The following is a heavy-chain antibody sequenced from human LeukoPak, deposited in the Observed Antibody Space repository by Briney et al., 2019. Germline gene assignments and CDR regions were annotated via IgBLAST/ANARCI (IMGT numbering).Heavy chain of an antibody. Sequence: SETLSLTCTVSGGSISSYYWSWIRQPPGKGLEWIGYIYYSGITNYNPSLKSRVTISVDTSKNQFSLKLSSVTAADTAVYYCARVGVQWLVPDYWGQGSLVTVSS. D-gene: IGHD6-19*01. CDR2: IYYSGIT. J-gene: IGHJ4*02. CDR3: ARVGVQWLVPDY. CDR1: GGSISSYY. V-gene: IGHV4-59*01.